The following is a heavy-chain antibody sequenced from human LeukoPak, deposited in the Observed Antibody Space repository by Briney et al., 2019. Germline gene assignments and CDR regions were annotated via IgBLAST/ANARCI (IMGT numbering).Heavy chain of an antibody. CDR2: ISSSSSYI. CDR3: ARKVEAYSSPSGWFDP. J-gene: IGHJ5*02. CDR1: GFTFSSYS. Sequence: GGSLRLSCAASGFTFSSYSMNWVRQAPGKGLEWVSSISSSSSYIYYADSVKGRFTISRDNAKNSLYLQMNSLRAEDTAVYYCARKVEAYSSPSGWFDPWGQGTLVTVSS. V-gene: IGHV3-21*01. D-gene: IGHD6-6*01.